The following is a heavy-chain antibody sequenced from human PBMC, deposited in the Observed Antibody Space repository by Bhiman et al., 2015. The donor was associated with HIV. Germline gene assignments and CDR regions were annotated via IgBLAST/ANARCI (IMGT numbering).Heavy chain of an antibody. CDR1: GFTFSRYS. D-gene: IGHD6-6*01. V-gene: IGHV3-30-3*01. CDR3: ARGSSSSLSAERFDP. J-gene: IGHJ5*02. Sequence: QVQVVESGGGVVQPGRSLRLSCAASGFTFSRYSMHWVRQAPGKGLEWVAVISYDGNNKYYADSVKGRFTISRDNPENMLYLQMNSLRAEDTAVYYCARGSSSSLSAERFDPWGQGTLVTVSS. CDR2: ISYDGNNK.